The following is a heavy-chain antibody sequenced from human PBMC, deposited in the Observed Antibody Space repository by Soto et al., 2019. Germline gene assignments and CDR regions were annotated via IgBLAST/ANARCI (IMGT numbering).Heavy chain of an antibody. V-gene: IGHV4-30-2*01. CDR2: IYEGGNT. J-gene: IGHJ3*02. Sequence: LSLTCAVSGGSIISGGYSWSWIRQPPGKGLQWIGHIYEGGNTYYTPSLESRVAISTDKSKNQFSLRLSSVTAADTAVYYCVRRSPEDAFDIWGQGTMVT. CDR3: VRRSPEDAFDI. CDR1: GGSIISGGYS.